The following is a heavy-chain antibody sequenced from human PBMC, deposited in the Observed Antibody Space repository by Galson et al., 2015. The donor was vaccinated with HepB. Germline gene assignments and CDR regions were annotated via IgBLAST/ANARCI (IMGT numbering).Heavy chain of an antibody. CDR3: ARVESTTYYYDSSGYYFDY. V-gene: IGHV7-4-1*02. CDR2: INTNTGNP. Sequence: SVKVSCKASGYTFTSYAMNWVRQAPGQGLEWMGWINTNTGNPTYAQGFTGRFVFSLDTSVSTAYLQISSLKAEDTAVYYCARVESTTYYYDSSGYYFDYWGQGTLVTVSS. J-gene: IGHJ4*02. CDR1: GYTFTSYA. D-gene: IGHD3-22*01.